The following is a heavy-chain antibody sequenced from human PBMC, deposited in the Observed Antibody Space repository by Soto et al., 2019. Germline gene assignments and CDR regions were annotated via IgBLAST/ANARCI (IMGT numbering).Heavy chain of an antibody. J-gene: IGHJ4*02. CDR2: ISAYNGNT. CDR1: GYTFTSYG. D-gene: IGHD3-22*01. CDR3: TTDPVTMIVVVPSSG. V-gene: IGHV1-18*01. Sequence: EASVKVSCKASGYTFTSYGISWVRQAPGQGLEWMGWISAYNGNTNYAQKLQGRVTMTTDTSTSTAYMELRSLRSDDTAVYYCTTDPVTMIVVVPSSGWGQGTLVTVSS.